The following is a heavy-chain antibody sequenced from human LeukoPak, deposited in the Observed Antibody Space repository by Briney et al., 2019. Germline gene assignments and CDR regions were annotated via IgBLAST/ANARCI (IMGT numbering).Heavy chain of an antibody. J-gene: IGHJ4*02. CDR3: ARGASGWSFDY. V-gene: IGHV3-23*01. CDR1: GFTFSSYA. CDR2: ISGRGENT. Sequence: GGSLRLSCAASGFTFSSYAMDWVRQAPGKGLEWVSAISGRGENTYYADSVKGRFTISRDNSKNTLYLQMNSLRAEDTAVYYCARGASGWSFDYWGQGILVTVSS. D-gene: IGHD6-19*01.